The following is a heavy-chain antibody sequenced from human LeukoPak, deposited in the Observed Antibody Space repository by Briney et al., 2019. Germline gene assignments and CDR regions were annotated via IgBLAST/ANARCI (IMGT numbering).Heavy chain of an antibody. CDR2: IWYDGSNK. CDR3: ARVGSGSGSYGSGNYYFDD. V-gene: IGHV3-33*01. J-gene: IGHJ4*02. CDR1: GSIFSSYG. Sequence: GGSLRLSCAASGSIFSSYGMHWVRQAPGKGLEWVAVIWYDGSNKYYADSVKGRFTISRDESKNTLYLQMNSLRAEDTAVYYCARVGSGSGSYGSGNYYFDDWGPGTLVTVSS. D-gene: IGHD3-10*01.